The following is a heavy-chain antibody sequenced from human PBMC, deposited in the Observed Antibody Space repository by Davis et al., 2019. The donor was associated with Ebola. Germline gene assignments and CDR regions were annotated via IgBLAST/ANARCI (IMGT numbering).Heavy chain of an antibody. Sequence: ASVKVSCKASGYTFSGYYIHWVRQAPGQGLEWMGIINPSGGSTSYAQKFQGRVTMTRDTSTSTVYMELSSLRSEDTAVYYCARGINSGWLKRAFDYWGQGTLVTVSS. CDR1: GYTFSGYY. CDR2: INPSGGST. CDR3: ARGINSGWLKRAFDY. V-gene: IGHV1-46*01. D-gene: IGHD6-19*01. J-gene: IGHJ4*02.